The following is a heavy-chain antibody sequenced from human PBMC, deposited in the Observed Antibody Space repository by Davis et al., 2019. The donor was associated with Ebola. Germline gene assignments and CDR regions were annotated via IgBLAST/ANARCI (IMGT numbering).Heavy chain of an antibody. CDR2: IDPADSDA. CDR3: AKGIYRAGDGLVGPEY. D-gene: IGHD2-15*01. J-gene: IGHJ4*02. Sequence: GESLKISCKGSGYNFASHWIGWLRQMPGKGLEWMGVIDPADSDARYSPSFRGQVTFSVDKSITTAYLQWTSLKASDTAIYYCAKGIYRAGDGLVGPEYWGQGTLVTVSS. CDR1: GYNFASHW. V-gene: IGHV5-51*01.